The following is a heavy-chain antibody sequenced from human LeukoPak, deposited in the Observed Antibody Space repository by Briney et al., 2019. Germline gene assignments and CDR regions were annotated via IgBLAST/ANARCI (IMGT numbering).Heavy chain of an antibody. J-gene: IGHJ4*02. CDR2: ISPNSGGT. CDR1: GYTFTGYY. V-gene: IGHV1-2*02. D-gene: IGHD5-18*01. CDR3: ARAQLIQLWTRGSYYFDY. Sequence: ASVKVSCKASGYTFTGYYMHWVRQAPGQGLEWMGWISPNSGGTNYAQKFQGRVTMTRDTSISTAYMELSRLRSDDTAVYYCARAQLIQLWTRGSYYFDYWGQGTLVTVSS.